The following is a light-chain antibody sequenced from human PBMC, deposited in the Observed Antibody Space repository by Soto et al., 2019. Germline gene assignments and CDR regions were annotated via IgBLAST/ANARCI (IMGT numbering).Light chain of an antibody. CDR2: EVS. Sequence: QSALTPPAPVSGPPGQSITISGTGTSTDFGGYNYVSWYQQLSGKAPKLLIYEVSNRHSGVPDRFSGSKSGTSASLAISGLQSEDEADYYCAAWDDRLYGNVFGTGTKVTVL. CDR3: AAWDDRLYGNV. J-gene: IGLJ1*01. CDR1: STDFGGYNY. V-gene: IGLV2-14*01.